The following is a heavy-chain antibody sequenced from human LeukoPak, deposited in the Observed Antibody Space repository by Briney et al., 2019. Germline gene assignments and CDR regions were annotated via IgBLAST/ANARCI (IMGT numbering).Heavy chain of an antibody. V-gene: IGHV1-2*06. CDR3: ARPHRRYCSGGSCYSNPHDAFDI. D-gene: IGHD2-15*01. J-gene: IGHJ3*02. Sequence: ASVTVSCTASGYTFTGYYMHWVRQAPGQGLECMGRINPNSGGTNYAQKFQGRVTMTRDTSISTAYMELSRLRSDDTAVYYCARPHRRYCSGGSCYSNPHDAFDIWGQGTMVTVSS. CDR2: INPNSGGT. CDR1: GYTFTGYY.